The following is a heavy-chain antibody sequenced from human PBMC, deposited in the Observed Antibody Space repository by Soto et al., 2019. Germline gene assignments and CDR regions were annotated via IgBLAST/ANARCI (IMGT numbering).Heavy chain of an antibody. D-gene: IGHD4-17*01. Sequence: GSLRLSCAASGFNFNNFGMVWVRQTPAKRLEWVATISASGSNADYLDSVKGRFTIARDNSRNTLFLQLNSLRVDDTAVYYCASATTPTEYWGQGTQVTVPQ. V-gene: IGHV3-23*01. CDR1: GFNFNNFG. CDR3: ASATTPTEY. CDR2: ISASGSNA. J-gene: IGHJ4*02.